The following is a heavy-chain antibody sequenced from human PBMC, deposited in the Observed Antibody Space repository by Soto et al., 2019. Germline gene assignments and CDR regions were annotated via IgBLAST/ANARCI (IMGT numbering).Heavy chain of an antibody. Sequence: SETLSLTCTVSGGSISSSNWWSWVRQPPGKGLEWIGEIYHSGSTNYNPSLKSRVTISVDKSKNQFSLKLSSVTAADTAVYYCARENPQYYDILTGYYGYSETKRWSGYYYGMDVWGQGTTVTVSS. CDR1: GGSISSSNW. D-gene: IGHD3-9*01. V-gene: IGHV4-4*02. CDR2: IYHSGST. CDR3: ARENPQYYDILTGYYGYSETKRWSGYYYGMDV. J-gene: IGHJ6*02.